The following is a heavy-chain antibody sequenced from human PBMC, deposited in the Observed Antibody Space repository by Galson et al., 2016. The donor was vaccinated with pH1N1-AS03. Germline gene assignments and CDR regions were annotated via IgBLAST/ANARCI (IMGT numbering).Heavy chain of an antibody. V-gene: IGHV3-7*03. CDR1: GFIFSNYW. CDR3: KGAAAPYSYYGMDD. CDR2: IKQDGSEK. D-gene: IGHD6-13*01. Sequence: SLRLSCAASGFIFSNYWMSWVRQAPGKGLEWVANIKQDGSEKYYVDSVKGRFTISRDNAKDSLYMQMNTLRAEDTAVYYCKGAAAPYSYYGMDDWGHGTTVIVSS. J-gene: IGHJ6*02.